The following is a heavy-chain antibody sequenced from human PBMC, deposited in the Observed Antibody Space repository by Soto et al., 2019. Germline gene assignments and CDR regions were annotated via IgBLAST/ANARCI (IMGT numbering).Heavy chain of an antibody. V-gene: IGHV3-23*01. Sequence: EVQLLESGGGLVQPGGSLRLSCAASGFTFSTYAMNWVRQAPGNGLEWVSAISGSGGSIHYADSVKGRFTISRDNSKNTLYPKMNILINEDTAVYHCVKGYWKGDVWGQGTTVTVSS. CDR3: VKGYWKGDV. J-gene: IGHJ6*02. CDR2: ISGSGGSI. CDR1: GFTFSTYA. D-gene: IGHD1-1*01.